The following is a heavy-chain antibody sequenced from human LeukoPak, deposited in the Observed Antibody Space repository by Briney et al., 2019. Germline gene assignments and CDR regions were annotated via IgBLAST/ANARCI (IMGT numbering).Heavy chain of an antibody. D-gene: IGHD3-3*01. J-gene: IGHJ6*03. CDR3: ARATSDYDFWTPLVYYMDV. Sequence: GASVKVSCKASGYTFTGYYMHWVRQAPGQGLEWMGWINPNSGGTNYAQKFQGRVTMTRDTSISTAYMELSRLRSDDTAVYYCARATSDYDFWTPLVYYMDVWGKGTTVTVSS. CDR2: INPNSGGT. CDR1: GYTFTGYY. V-gene: IGHV1-2*02.